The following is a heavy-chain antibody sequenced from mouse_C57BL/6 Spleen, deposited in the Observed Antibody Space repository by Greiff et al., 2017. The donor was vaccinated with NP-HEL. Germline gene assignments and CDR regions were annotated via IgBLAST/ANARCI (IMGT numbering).Heavy chain of an antibody. CDR1: GYTFTSYG. D-gene: IGHD2-5*01. V-gene: IGHV1-81*01. Sequence: VQLQQSGAELARPGASVKLSCKASGYTFTSYGISWVKQRTGQGLEWIGEIYPRSGTTSYNQKFKGKATLTVDQSSSTAYMQLNSLTSEDSAVYYCARSDSNYGPAWFAYWGQGTLVTVSA. J-gene: IGHJ3*01. CDR2: IYPRSGTT. CDR3: ARSDSNYGPAWFAY.